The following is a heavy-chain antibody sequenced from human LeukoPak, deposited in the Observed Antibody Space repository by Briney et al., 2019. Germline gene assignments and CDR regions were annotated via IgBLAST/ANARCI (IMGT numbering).Heavy chain of an antibody. J-gene: IGHJ4*02. CDR3: ARDRPTSRMSSSWFSPVLGFKGVDY. D-gene: IGHD6-13*01. V-gene: IGHV1-18*01. CDR2: ISAYNGNT. CDR1: GYTFTSYG. Sequence: ASVKVSCKASGYTFTSYGISWVRQAPGQGLEWMGWISAYNGNTNYAQKLQGRVTMTTDTSTNTAYMELRSLRSDDTAVYYCARDRPTSRMSSSWFSPVLGFKGVDYWGQGTLVTVSS.